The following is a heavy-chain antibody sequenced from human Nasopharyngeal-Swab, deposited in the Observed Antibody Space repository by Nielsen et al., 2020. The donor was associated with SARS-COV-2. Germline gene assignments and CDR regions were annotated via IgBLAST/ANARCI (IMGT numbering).Heavy chain of an antibody. CDR3: ARRGRCSGSSCDMDV. J-gene: IGHJ6*02. Sequence: ASVPDTCLASGYTLNNYYIHWLRQPPAQGLSWMGMINPGSGGTTYAQKFQGRVTMTRDTSTSTVFMDLSSLRSEDTAVYYCARRGRCSGSSCDMDVWGQGTTVTVSS. D-gene: IGHD2-2*01. CDR2: INPGSGGT. CDR1: GYTLNNYY. V-gene: IGHV1-46*02.